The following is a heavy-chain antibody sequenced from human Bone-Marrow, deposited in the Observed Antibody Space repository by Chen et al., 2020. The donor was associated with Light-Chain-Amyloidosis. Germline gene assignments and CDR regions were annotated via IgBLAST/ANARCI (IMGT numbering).Heavy chain of an antibody. CDR3: AREKYSSSSRRLFDP. J-gene: IGHJ5*02. V-gene: IGHV1-2*02. CDR1: GCTFTDYY. Sequence: QVQLVQSGADVKKPGASVKVSCKASGCTFTDYYVHWVRQAPGQGLEWMGWINPNSGGTNYEQKFQDRVTMTRDTSISTAYMELSRLRSDDTALYYCAREKYSSSSRRLFDPWGQGTLVTVSS. CDR2: INPNSGGT. D-gene: IGHD6-6*01.